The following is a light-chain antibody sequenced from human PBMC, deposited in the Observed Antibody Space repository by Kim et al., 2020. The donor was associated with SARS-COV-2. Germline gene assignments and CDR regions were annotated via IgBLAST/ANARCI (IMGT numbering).Light chain of an antibody. V-gene: IGLV3-21*04. CDR2: YDS. Sequence: APGKTARITCGGNNIGGKSVHWYQQKPGQAPGLVIYYDSDRPSGIPERFSGSNSGNTATLTISRVEAGDEADYYCQVWDSSSDHVVFGGGTQLTVL. CDR1: NIGGKS. J-gene: IGLJ7*01. CDR3: QVWDSSSDHVV.